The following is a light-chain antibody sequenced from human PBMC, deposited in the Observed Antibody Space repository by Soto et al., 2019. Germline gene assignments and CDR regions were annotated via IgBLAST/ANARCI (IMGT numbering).Light chain of an antibody. V-gene: IGKV1-5*03. J-gene: IGKJ1*01. Sequence: DIQMTQSPSTLSASIGDRVTITCRASQSISSWLAWYQQKPGKAPKLLIYKASSLESGVTSRFSGSGSGTEFTLTISSLQPDDFAAYYCQQYSTYVWTFGQGTKVEI. CDR2: KAS. CDR3: QQYSTYVWT. CDR1: QSISSW.